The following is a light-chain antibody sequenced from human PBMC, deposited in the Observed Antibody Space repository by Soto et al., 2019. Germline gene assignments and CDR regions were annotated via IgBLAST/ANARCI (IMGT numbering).Light chain of an antibody. J-gene: IGKJ4*01. CDR1: QSISSH. Sequence: EIVLTQSLATLSLSPGERDTLSCRASQSISSHLGWYQQKPGQSPRLLIYDASNRATGIPSRFSGSGSGTDFTLTISSLEAEDFAVYYCQQRSNWPLTFGGGTKVDIK. V-gene: IGKV3-11*01. CDR2: DAS. CDR3: QQRSNWPLT.